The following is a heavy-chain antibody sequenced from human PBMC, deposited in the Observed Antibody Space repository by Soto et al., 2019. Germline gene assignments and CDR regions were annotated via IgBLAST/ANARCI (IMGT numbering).Heavy chain of an antibody. Sequence: HPGGSLRLSCAASGFAFSSEWMHWVRQAPGKGLVWVSRIDPYDTGITYADSVKGRFTISRDNAKNTLYLQMNSLRAEDTAVYYCTSDTFGARDSWGQGTLVTVPQ. D-gene: IGHD2-15*01. CDR2: IDPYDTGI. CDR3: TSDTFGARDS. V-gene: IGHV3-74*01. J-gene: IGHJ4*02. CDR1: GFAFSSEW.